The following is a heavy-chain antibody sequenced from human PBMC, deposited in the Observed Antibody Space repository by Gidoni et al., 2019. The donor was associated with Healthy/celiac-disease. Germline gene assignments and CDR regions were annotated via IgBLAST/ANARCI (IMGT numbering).Heavy chain of an antibody. J-gene: IGHJ5*02. CDR2: IYHSGST. Sequence: QVQLQESGPGLVKPSVTLSLPCAVSGGSISSSNWWSWVRQPPGKGLEWIGEIYHSGSTNYNPSLKSRVTISVDKSKNQFSLKLSSVTAADTAVYYCARDPIVGATHWFDPWGQGTLVTVSS. CDR1: GGSISSSNW. CDR3: ARDPIVGATHWFDP. D-gene: IGHD1-26*01. V-gene: IGHV4-4*02.